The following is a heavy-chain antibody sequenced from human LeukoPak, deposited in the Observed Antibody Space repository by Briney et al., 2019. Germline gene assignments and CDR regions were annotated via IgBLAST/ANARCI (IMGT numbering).Heavy chain of an antibody. CDR1: GGYIITSDHY. J-gene: IGHJ5*02. V-gene: IGHV4-39*07. CDR2: IYYTGST. CDR3: ARERYYYGGKTWFDP. D-gene: IGHD4-23*01. Sequence: SETLSLTCSVSGGYIITSDHYWGWIRQPPGKGLEWIGSIYYTGSTSTNPFFKSRVTVTVDTSKNQFSPNLTSVTAADTAVYYCARERYYYGGKTWFDPWGQGTLVTVSS.